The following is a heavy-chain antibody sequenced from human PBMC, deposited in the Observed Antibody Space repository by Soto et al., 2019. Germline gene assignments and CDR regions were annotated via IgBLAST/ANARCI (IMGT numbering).Heavy chain of an antibody. Sequence: PSETLSLTCAVYGGSFSGYYWSWIRQPPGKGLEWIGEINHSGSTNYNPSLKSRVTISVDTSKNQFSLKLSSVTAADTVVYYCARATFGELLFFTDYYYYGMDVWGQGTTGTVSS. CDR3: ARATFGELLFFTDYYYYGMDV. V-gene: IGHV4-34*01. CDR2: INHSGST. D-gene: IGHD3-10*01. J-gene: IGHJ6*02. CDR1: GGSFSGYY.